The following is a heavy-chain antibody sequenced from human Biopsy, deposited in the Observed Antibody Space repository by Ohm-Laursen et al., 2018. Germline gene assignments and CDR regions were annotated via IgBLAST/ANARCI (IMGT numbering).Heavy chain of an antibody. V-gene: IGHV3-23*01. CDR3: AKGRSGGTGHGNWFDP. CDR1: GFTFSGYA. J-gene: IGHJ5*02. CDR2: VTGSGRST. Sequence: LSLTCAASGFTFSGYAMSWVRQGPEKGLEWVSVVTGSGRSTYYTDSVKGRFSISRDNSKNTLYLQMNSLRVGDTAVYYCAKGRSGGTGHGNWFDPWGQGTLVIVSS. D-gene: IGHD3-10*01.